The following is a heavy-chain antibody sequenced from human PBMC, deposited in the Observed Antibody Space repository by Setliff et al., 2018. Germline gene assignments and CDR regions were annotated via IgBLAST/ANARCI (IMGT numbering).Heavy chain of an antibody. J-gene: IGHJ4*02. Sequence: ASVKVSCKASGYTFTSYDINWVRQATGQGLEWMGWMNPNSGNTGYAQKFQGRVTMTKNTSISTAYMDLSSLRFEDTAVYYCARAQSWSGGPYYFDNWGQGTLVTVSS. D-gene: IGHD3-3*01. CDR2: MNPNSGNT. CDR1: GYTFTSYD. V-gene: IGHV1-8*02. CDR3: ARAQSWSGGPYYFDN.